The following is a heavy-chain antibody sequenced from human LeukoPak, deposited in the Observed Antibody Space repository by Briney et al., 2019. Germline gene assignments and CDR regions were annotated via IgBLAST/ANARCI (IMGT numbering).Heavy chain of an antibody. CDR3: ARARRPYYYDSSGYNNWFDP. Sequence: SVKVSCKASGGTFSSYAISWVRQAPGQGLEWMGGIIPIFGTANYAQKFQGRVTITTDESTSTAYMELSSLRSEDTAVYYCARARRPYYYDSSGYNNWFDPWGQGTLVTVSS. CDR2: IIPIFGTA. CDR1: GGTFSSYA. D-gene: IGHD3-22*01. J-gene: IGHJ5*02. V-gene: IGHV1-69*05.